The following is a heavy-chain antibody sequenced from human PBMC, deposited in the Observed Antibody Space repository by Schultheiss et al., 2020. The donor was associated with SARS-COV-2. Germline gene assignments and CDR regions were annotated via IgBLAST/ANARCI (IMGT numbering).Heavy chain of an antibody. CDR2: IYPGDSDT. CDR3: ARLRAWELGPFDY. CDR1: GYSFTSYW. Sequence: GESLKISCKGSGYSFTSYWLGWVRQLPGKGLVWMGIIYPGDSDTRYSPSFQGQVTISADKSISTAYLQWSSLKASDTAMYYCARLRAWELGPFDYWGQGTLVTVAS. D-gene: IGHD1-26*01. V-gene: IGHV5-51*01. J-gene: IGHJ4*02.